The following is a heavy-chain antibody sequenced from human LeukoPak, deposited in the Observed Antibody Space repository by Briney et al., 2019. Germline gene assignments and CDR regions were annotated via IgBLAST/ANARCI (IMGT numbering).Heavy chain of an antibody. V-gene: IGHV1-18*01. CDR3: GRGRMITFGGVIGDLDY. D-gene: IGHD3-16*02. CDR2: ISTYNGNT. J-gene: IGHJ4*02. CDR1: GYTFTSYD. Sequence: ASVKVSCKTSGYTFTSYDINWVRQAPGQGLEWMGWISTYNGNTNYAQKLQDRVTMTTDTSTSTAYMELRSLRSDDTAVYYCGRGRMITFGGVIGDLDYCGQGTLVTVSS.